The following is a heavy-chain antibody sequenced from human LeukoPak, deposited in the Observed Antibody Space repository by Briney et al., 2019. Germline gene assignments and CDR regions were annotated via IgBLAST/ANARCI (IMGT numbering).Heavy chain of an antibody. CDR1: GYSISSGYY. CDR3: GTHRYYYDTNGYSFEL. D-gene: IGHD3-22*01. V-gene: IGHV4-38-2*01. J-gene: IGHJ2*01. CDR2: IYHSGST. Sequence: SETLSLTCAVSGYSISSGYYWGWVRQPPGNGLEWIASIYHSGSTYHNPSLKSRVTISVDTSNNQFSLKLNSVTATDTAEYYCGTHRYYYDTNGYSFELWGRGTLVTVSP.